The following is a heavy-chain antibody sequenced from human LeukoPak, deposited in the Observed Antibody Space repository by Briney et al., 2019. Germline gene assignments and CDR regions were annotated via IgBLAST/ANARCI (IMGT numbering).Heavy chain of an antibody. J-gene: IGHJ4*02. V-gene: IGHV3-7*01. CDR1: GFTLNSYW. Sequence: HSGGSLRLSCAASGFTLNSYWMSWVRQAPGKGLEWVANIKQDGSEKYYVDSVKGRFTISRDNAKNSLYLQMNSLRAEDTAVYYCARDDPTLFWSGSPFYWGQGTLVTVSS. D-gene: IGHD3-3*01. CDR3: ARDDPTLFWSGSPFY. CDR2: IKQDGSEK.